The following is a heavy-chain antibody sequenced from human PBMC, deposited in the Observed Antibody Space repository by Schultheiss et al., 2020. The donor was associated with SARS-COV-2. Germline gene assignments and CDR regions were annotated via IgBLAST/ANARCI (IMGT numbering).Heavy chain of an antibody. V-gene: IGHV3-23*01. D-gene: IGHD3/OR15-3a*01. CDR2: ISGSGSTT. CDR1: GITFSSYA. J-gene: IGHJ4*01. Sequence: GESLKISCAVSGITFSSYAMHWVRQAPGKGLEWVSGISGSGSTTDYADSVKGRFTISKDSSKKTLYLQMSSLRAEDTAVYYCAKHSPTWTYFDYWGQGTLVTVSS. CDR3: AKHSPTWTYFDY.